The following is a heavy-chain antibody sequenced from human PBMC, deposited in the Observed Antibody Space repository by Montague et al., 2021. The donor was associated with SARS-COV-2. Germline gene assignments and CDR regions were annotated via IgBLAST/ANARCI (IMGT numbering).Heavy chain of an antibody. V-gene: IGHV4-59*12. J-gene: IGHJ4*02. CDR3: ARGQSGITMIVVAILGVEFYFDN. CDR1: GGSMDFFY. Sequence: SETLSLTCNVSGGSMDFFYWSWVRQPPGKRPEWIGYIYHTGSTKYNPSLRSRVTISVDTSKNQFSLKLSSLTAADTAVYYCARGQSGITMIVVAILGVEFYFDNWGQGTLVTVSS. D-gene: IGHD3-22*01. CDR2: IYHTGST.